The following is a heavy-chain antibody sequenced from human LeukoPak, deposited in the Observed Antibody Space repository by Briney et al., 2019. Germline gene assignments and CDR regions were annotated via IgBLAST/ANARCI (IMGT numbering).Heavy chain of an antibody. Sequence: PSETLSLTCTVSGGSISSYYWSWIRQPPGKGLEWIGYIYYSGSTNYNPSLKSRVTISVDTSKNQFSLKLSSVTAADTAVYYCARQRGLWFGELLSEIYYYGMDVWGQGTTVTVSS. J-gene: IGHJ6*02. CDR1: GGSISSYY. D-gene: IGHD3-10*01. V-gene: IGHV4-59*08. CDR2: IYYSGST. CDR3: ARQRGLWFGELLSEIYYYGMDV.